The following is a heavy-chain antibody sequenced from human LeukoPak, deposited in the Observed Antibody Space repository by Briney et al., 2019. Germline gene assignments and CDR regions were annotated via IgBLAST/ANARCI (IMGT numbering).Heavy chain of an antibody. V-gene: IGHV4-34*01. D-gene: IGHD3-22*01. Sequence: SETLSLTCAVYGGSFSGYYWSWIRQPPGKGLEWIGEINHSGSTNYNPSLKSRVTISVDTSKNQFSLKLSSVTAADTAVYYCARGRDYDSSGYVTDCWGQGTLVTVSS. J-gene: IGHJ4*02. CDR2: INHSGST. CDR3: ARGRDYDSSGYVTDC. CDR1: GGSFSGYY.